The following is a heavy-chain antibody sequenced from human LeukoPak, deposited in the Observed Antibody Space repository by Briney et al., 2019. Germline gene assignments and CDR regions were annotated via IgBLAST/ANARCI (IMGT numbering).Heavy chain of an antibody. V-gene: IGHV3-30*03. Sequence: GGSLRLSCAASGFTFSSYWMSWVRQAPGKGLEWVAVISHDGNDQYYADSVKGRFTISRDNSKNALYLQMNSLRLEDTAVYYCARDRDCSRTSCFNAFDVWGQGTMAIVSS. D-gene: IGHD2-2*01. CDR3: ARDRDCSRTSCFNAFDV. CDR2: ISHDGNDQ. J-gene: IGHJ3*01. CDR1: GFTFSSYW.